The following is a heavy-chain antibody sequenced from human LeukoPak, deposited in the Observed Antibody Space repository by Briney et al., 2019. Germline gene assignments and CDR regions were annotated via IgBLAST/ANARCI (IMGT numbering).Heavy chain of an antibody. CDR1: GFRFSDYT. CDR2: IGGRGGST. J-gene: IGHJ2*01. D-gene: IGHD4-17*01. CDR3: ATLYGDYNWYFDL. V-gene: IGHV3-23*01. Sequence: GGSLRLSCAASGFRFSDYTMTWVRQAPGKGPEWVSAIGGRGGSTYYADSVKGRFTISRDNSKNTLYLQMNSLRAEDTAVYYCATLYGDYNWYFDLWGRGTLVTVPS.